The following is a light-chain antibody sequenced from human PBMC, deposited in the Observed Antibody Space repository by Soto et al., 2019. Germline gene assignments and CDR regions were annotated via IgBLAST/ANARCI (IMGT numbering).Light chain of an antibody. CDR2: SAS. Sequence: EIVMTQSPATQSVSPGGRATLSCRASQSISYTLAWYQQKPGQAPRLLIYSASRRATGFPGRFSGSGSGTDFTLTISSLQSEDLAVYYCQQYNNWPWTFGQGTKVDIK. V-gene: IGKV3-15*01. CDR1: QSISYT. J-gene: IGKJ1*01. CDR3: QQYNNWPWT.